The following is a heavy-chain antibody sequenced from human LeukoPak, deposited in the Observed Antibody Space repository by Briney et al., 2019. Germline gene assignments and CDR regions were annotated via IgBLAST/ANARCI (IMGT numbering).Heavy chain of an antibody. CDR1: GYTFANYG. Sequence: ASVKVSCKASGYTFANYGISWVRQAPGQGLEWVGWISAYNGNTNYAQKLQGRVTMTTDTSTSTGYMELRSLRSDDTAVYYCAREHSSGWGEGDYWGQGTLVTVSS. CDR2: ISAYNGNT. D-gene: IGHD6-19*01. CDR3: AREHSSGWGEGDY. J-gene: IGHJ4*02. V-gene: IGHV1-18*01.